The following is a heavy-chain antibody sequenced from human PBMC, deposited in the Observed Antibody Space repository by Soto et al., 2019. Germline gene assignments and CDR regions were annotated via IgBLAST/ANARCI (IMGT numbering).Heavy chain of an antibody. Sequence: SETLSLTCTVSGGSIISYYWSWIRQPPGKGLEWIWYIYYSGSTNYNPSLKSRVTISADSSKNQFSLKLNSMTAADTAVYYCARHNYGSGSTYFDYWGQGTLVTSPQ. CDR1: GGSIISYY. J-gene: IGHJ4*02. V-gene: IGHV4-59*08. CDR2: IYYSGST. D-gene: IGHD3-10*01. CDR3: ARHNYGSGSTYFDY.